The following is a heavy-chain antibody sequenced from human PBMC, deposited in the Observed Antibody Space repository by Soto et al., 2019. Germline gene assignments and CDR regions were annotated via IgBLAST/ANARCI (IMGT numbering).Heavy chain of an antibody. CDR2: IYYSGST. CDR3: ARSVLSSSSFNWFDP. Sequence: SETLSLTCTVSGGSISSYYWSWIRQPPGKGLEWIGYIYYSGSTYYNPSLKSRVTISVDTSKNQFSLKLSSVTAADTAVYYCARSVLSSSSFNWFDPCGQGTLVPVSS. D-gene: IGHD6-6*01. V-gene: IGHV4-59*12. J-gene: IGHJ5*02. CDR1: GGSISSYY.